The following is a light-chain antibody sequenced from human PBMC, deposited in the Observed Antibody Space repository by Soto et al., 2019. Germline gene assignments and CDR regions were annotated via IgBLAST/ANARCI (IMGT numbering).Light chain of an antibody. Sequence: EIVLTQSPATLSLSPGERATLSCRASQSVSGYLVWYQQKPGQAPRLLIYDASKRATGIPARFSGSGSGTEFTLTISSLQSEDFAVYYCQQYNNWPWTFGQGTKVDI. CDR3: QQYNNWPWT. CDR1: QSVSGY. J-gene: IGKJ1*01. V-gene: IGKV3-11*01. CDR2: DAS.